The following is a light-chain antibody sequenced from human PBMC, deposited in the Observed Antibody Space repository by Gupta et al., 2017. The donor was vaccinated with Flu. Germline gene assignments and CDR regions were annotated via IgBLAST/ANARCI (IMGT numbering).Light chain of an antibody. V-gene: IGLV2-11*01. J-gene: IGLJ1*01. CDR1: SSDIGGYDY. CDR2: DVI. CDR3: CSYAGTFTFV. Sequence: SITISCTGTSSDIGGYDYVSWYQLHPGKAPKLMIYDVIKRPSGVPDRFSGSKSGNTASLTVSGLQAEDEADYFCCSYAGTFTFVFGTGTKVNVL.